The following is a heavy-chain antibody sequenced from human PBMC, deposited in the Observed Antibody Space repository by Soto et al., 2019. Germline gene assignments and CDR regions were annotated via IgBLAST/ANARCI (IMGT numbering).Heavy chain of an antibody. V-gene: IGHV3-72*01. J-gene: IGHJ4*02. Sequence: EVQRVESGGGLVQPGGSLRLSCSASGFTFSDHYMDWVRQAPGKGMEWVGRIRKKAYSYTTEYAASVKDRFTISRDDSRSSVYLHMNSLNIEDTAVYYCPSSWGDHRYFDNWGQGTLGTVSS. CDR1: GFTFSDHY. CDR2: IRKKAYSYTT. D-gene: IGHD3-10*01. CDR3: PSSWGDHRYFDN.